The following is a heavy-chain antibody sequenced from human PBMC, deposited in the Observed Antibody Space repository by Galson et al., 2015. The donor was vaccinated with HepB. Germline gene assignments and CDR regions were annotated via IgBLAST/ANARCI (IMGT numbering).Heavy chain of an antibody. CDR3: AAGFWNFYGLGSYSIDY. D-gene: IGHD3-10*01. Sequence: SVKVSCKASGFTFGTSAMQWVRQARGQGLEWMGGIVVGSGNTNYAQKFQQRLTVTRDKPTSTAYMELNSLTSEDTAVYYCAAGFWNFYGLGSYSIDYWGQGTLVTVSA. CDR2: IVVGSGNT. V-gene: IGHV1-58*02. CDR1: GFTFGTSA. J-gene: IGHJ4*02.